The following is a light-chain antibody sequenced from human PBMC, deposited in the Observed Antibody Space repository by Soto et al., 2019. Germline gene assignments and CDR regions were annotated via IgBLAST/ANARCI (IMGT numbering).Light chain of an antibody. V-gene: IGLV2-8*01. Sequence: QSALTQPPSASGSPGQSGTISCTGTSSDVGGYNYVSWYQQHPGKAPKLMMCEVSKRPSGVPDRFSGSKSGNTASLTGSGLRGEDEADYYYSSYAGSNNEGVFGGGTKLTVL. J-gene: IGLJ2*01. CDR2: EVS. CDR3: SSYAGSNNEGV. CDR1: SSDVGGYNY.